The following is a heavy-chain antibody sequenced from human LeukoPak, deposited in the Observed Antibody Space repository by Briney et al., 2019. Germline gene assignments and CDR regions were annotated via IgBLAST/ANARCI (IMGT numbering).Heavy chain of an antibody. V-gene: IGHV1-46*01. Sequence: ASVKVSCKAFGYTFTSNYMHWVRQAPGQGPEWMGVISPSGGSTTHAQKFQGRVTITADESTSTAYMELSSLRSEDTAVYYCARDAADWLLGFDYWGQGTLVTVSS. D-gene: IGHD3-9*01. CDR2: ISPSGGST. J-gene: IGHJ4*02. CDR1: GYTFTSNY. CDR3: ARDAADWLLGFDY.